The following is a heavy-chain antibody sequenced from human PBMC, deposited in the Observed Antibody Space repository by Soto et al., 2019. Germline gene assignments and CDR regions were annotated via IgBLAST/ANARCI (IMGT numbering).Heavy chain of an antibody. Sequence: SLRLSCAASGFTFSSYGMHWVRQAPGKGLEWVAVISYDGSNKYYADSVKGRFTISRDNSKNTLYLQMNSLRAEDTAVYYCAKASSDDYGVTYFDYWGQGTLVTVSS. J-gene: IGHJ4*02. D-gene: IGHD4-17*01. CDR3: AKASSDDYGVTYFDY. CDR1: GFTFSSYG. V-gene: IGHV3-30*18. CDR2: ISYDGSNK.